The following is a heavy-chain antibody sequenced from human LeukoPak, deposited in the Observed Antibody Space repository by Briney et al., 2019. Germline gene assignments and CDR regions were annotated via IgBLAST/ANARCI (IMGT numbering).Heavy chain of an antibody. D-gene: IGHD6-13*01. V-gene: IGHV3-43*02. CDR1: GFTFDDYA. Sequence: GGSLRLSCAASGFTFDDYAMHWVRQAPGKGLEWVSLISGDGGSTYYADSVKGRFTISRDNSKNSLYLQMNSLRTEDTALYYCAKDIVGLVGIAAAGFDYWGQGTLVTVSS. CDR2: ISGDGGST. J-gene: IGHJ4*02. CDR3: AKDIVGLVGIAAAGFDY.